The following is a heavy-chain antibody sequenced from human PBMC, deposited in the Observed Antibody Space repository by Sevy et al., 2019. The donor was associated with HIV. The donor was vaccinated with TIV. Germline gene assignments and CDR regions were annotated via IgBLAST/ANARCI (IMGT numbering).Heavy chain of an antibody. D-gene: IGHD2-15*01. V-gene: IGHV3-15*01. CDR2: IKSKTDGGTT. CDR1: GFTFSNAW. J-gene: IGHJ4*02. CDR3: TTGKEMLVAANLPSIDY. Sequence: GGSLRLSCAASGFTFSNAWMSWVRQAPGKGLEWVGRIKSKTDGGTTDYAAPVKGRFTISRDDSKNTLYLQMNSLKTEDTAVYYCTTGKEMLVAANLPSIDYWGQGTLVTVSS.